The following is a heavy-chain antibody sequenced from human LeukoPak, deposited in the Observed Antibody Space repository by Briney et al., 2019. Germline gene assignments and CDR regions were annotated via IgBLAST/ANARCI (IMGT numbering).Heavy chain of an antibody. Sequence: GGSLRLSCAASGFTVSSNYMSWVRQAPGKGLEWVSAISGTGDSTYYADSVKGRFTISRDNSQNTLYLQMNSLRAEDTAVYYCAKLQVGVIDAFDFWGQGTMVTVSS. J-gene: IGHJ3*01. CDR1: GFTVSSNY. CDR2: ISGTGDST. D-gene: IGHD3-10*01. CDR3: AKLQVGVIDAFDF. V-gene: IGHV3-23*01.